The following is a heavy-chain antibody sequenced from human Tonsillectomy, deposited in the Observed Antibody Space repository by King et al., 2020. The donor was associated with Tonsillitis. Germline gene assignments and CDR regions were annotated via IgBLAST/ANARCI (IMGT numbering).Heavy chain of an antibody. CDR2: INHSGST. V-gene: IGHV4-34*01. CDR3: ARGHYDSSGYYLWEY. J-gene: IGHJ4*02. D-gene: IGHD3-22*01. Sequence: VQLQQWGAGLLKPSETLSLTCAVYGGSFSGYYWSWIRQPPGKGLEWIGEINHSGSTYYNPSLKSRVTMSVDTSKNQFSLKLSSVTAADTAVYYCARGHYDSSGYYLWEYWGQGTLVTVSS. CDR1: GGSFSGYY.